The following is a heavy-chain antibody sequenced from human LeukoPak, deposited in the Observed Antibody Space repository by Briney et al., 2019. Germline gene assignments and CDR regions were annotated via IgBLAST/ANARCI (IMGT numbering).Heavy chain of an antibody. V-gene: IGHV4-59*08. CDR1: GVSISSYD. CDR2: IYYSGST. D-gene: IGHD6-19*01. Sequence: SETLSLTCTVSGVSISSYDWSWLRQPPGKGLEWIGYIYYSGSTNYNPSLKSRVTISVGTSKNQFSLKLSSVTAADTAVYYCARPREQWLDAFDIWGQGTMVTVSS. J-gene: IGHJ3*02. CDR3: ARPREQWLDAFDI.